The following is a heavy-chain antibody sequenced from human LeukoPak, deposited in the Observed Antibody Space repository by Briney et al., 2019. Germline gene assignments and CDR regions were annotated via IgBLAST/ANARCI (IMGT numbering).Heavy chain of an antibody. CDR3: ATRRGGPYPYYFDH. CDR2: VNDRGTT. J-gene: IGHJ4*02. D-gene: IGHD2-15*01. CDR1: GDSFSGYY. Sequence: SETLSLTCAVYGDSFSGYYWSWIRQSPGTGLEWIGEVNDRGTTNYNPNLKSRVTISVVTSSNQFSLKLTSVPAADTALYFCATRRGGPYPYYFDHWDQGALVTVSS. V-gene: IGHV4-34*01.